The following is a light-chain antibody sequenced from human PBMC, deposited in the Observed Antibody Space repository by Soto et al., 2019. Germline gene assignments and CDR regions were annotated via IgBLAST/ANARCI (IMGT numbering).Light chain of an antibody. CDR3: LSYTSANTRV. J-gene: IGLJ3*02. CDR1: SSDVGGYKF. V-gene: IGLV2-14*01. CDR2: EVN. Sequence: QSVLTQPASVSASPGQSITNSCTGTSSDVGGYKFVSWYQHHPGKAPKLMIYEVNNRPSGVSNRFSGSKSGNTASLTISGLQPEDEADYYCLSYTSANTRVFGGGTQLTVL.